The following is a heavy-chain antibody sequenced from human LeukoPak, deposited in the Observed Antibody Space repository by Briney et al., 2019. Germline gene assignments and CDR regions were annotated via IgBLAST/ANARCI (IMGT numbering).Heavy chain of an antibody. CDR1: GFTFSTYE. D-gene: IGHD6-6*01. J-gene: IGHJ4*02. CDR2: INTDGSST. CDR3: ARSGGSSSLGY. V-gene: IGHV3-74*01. Sequence: GGSLRLSCAASGFTFSTYEMNWVRQAPGKGLVWVSHINTDGSSTTYADSVKGRLTISRDNAKNTLYLQMNSLRAEDTAVYYCARSGGSSSLGYWGQGTLVTVSS.